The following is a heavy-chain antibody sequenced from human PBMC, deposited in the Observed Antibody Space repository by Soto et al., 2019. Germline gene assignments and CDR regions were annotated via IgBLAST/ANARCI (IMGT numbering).Heavy chain of an antibody. V-gene: IGHV2-5*01. CDR3: AHRLVGRRYFSSTSCYRSPLLAS. J-gene: IGHJ5*02. CDR2: IYWNDDK. Sequence: GPTLVNPTQTLTLTCTFSGFSLSTSGVGVGWIRQPPGKALEWLALIYWNDDKRYSPSLKSRLTITKDTSKNQVVLTMTNMDPVGTATYYCAHRLVGRRYFSSTSCYRSPLLASSGQRKLVP. CDR1: GFSLSTSGVG. D-gene: IGHD2-2*01.